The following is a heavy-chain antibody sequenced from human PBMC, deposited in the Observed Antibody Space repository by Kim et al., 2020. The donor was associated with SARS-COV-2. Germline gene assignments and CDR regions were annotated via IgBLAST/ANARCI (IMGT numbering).Heavy chain of an antibody. V-gene: IGHV5-51*01. CDR2: DT. CDR3: ARQNNNWFDP. J-gene: IGHJ5*02. Sequence: DTRYSPSFQGQVTISADKSISTAYLQWSSLKASDTAMYYCARQNNNWFDPWGQGTLVTVSS.